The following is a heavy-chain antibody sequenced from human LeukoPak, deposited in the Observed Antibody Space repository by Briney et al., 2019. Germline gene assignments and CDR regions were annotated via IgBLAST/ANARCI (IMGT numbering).Heavy chain of an antibody. D-gene: IGHD5-24*01. CDR2: IYYSGGT. V-gene: IGHV4-39*01. CDR3: ARHKEMATIDY. J-gene: IGHJ4*02. CDR1: GGSISSSSYY. Sequence: SETLSLTCTVSGGSISSSSYYWGWIRQPPGKGLEWIGSIYYSGGTYYNPTLKSRVTISVDTSKNQFSLKLSSVTAADTAVYYCARHKEMATIDYWGQGTLVTVSS.